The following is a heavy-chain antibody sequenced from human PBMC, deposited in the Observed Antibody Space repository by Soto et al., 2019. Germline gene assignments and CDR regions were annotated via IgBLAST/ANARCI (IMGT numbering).Heavy chain of an antibody. CDR1: GYTFTSYY. Sequence: QVQLVQSGAEVKKPGASVKVSCKASGYTFTSYYMHWVRQAPGQGLEWMGIINPSGGSTSYAQKFEGRGSMTSDATTSTVYMEQSSLRSEDTAVYYCARRTMIGVVIPDYWGQGTLVTVSS. D-gene: IGHD3-22*01. J-gene: IGHJ4*02. V-gene: IGHV1-46*03. CDR3: ARRTMIGVVIPDY. CDR2: INPSGGST.